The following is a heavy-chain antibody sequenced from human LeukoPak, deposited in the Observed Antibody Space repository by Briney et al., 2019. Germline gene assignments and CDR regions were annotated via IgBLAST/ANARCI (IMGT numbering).Heavy chain of an antibody. V-gene: IGHV4-59*01. CDR3: ASRYSSVEGYFQH. CDR2: IYYSGST. Sequence: SETLSLTCTVSGGSISSYYWSWIRQPPGKGLEWIGYIYYSGSTNYNPSLKSRVTISVDTSKNQFSLKLSSVTAADTAVYYCASRYSSVEGYFQHWGQGTRVTVSS. D-gene: IGHD6-19*01. CDR1: GGSISSYY. J-gene: IGHJ1*01.